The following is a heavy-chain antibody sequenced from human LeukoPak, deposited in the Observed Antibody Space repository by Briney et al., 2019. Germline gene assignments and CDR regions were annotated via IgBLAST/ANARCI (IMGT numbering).Heavy chain of an antibody. CDR2: IIPIFGTA. Sequence: SVKVSCKASGGTFSSYAISWVRQAPGQGLEWMGGIIPIFGTANYAQKFQGRVTITADKSTSTAYMELSSLRSEDTAVYYCASSRDSSGYYYEGGYWGQGTLVTVSS. CDR1: GGTFSSYA. J-gene: IGHJ4*02. D-gene: IGHD3-22*01. V-gene: IGHV1-69*06. CDR3: ASSRDSSGYYYEGGY.